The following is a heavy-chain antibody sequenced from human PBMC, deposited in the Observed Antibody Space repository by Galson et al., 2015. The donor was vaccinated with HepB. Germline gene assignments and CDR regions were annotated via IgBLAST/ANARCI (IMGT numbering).Heavy chain of an antibody. D-gene: IGHD2-2*01. Sequence: SVKVSCKASGYTFTSYAMHWVRQAPGQRLEWMGWINAGNGNTKYSQKFQGRVTITRDTSASTAYMELSSLRSEDTAVYYCARSGRRDIVVVPAADEAFDIWGQGTMVTVSS. J-gene: IGHJ3*02. CDR1: GYTFTSYA. CDR2: INAGNGNT. CDR3: ARSGRRDIVVVPAADEAFDI. V-gene: IGHV1-3*01.